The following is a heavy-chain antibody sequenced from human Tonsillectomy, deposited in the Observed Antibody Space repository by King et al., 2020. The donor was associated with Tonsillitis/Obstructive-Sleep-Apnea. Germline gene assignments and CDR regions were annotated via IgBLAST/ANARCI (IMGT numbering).Heavy chain of an antibody. Sequence: QLQLVQSGAEVKKPGASVKVSCKASGYTFTGYYMHWVRQAPGQGLEWMGRINPNSGGTNYAQKFQGRGTMTRDTSISTAYMELSRRRSDDTAVYYCAREEAGTTRGHYYYYYMDVWGKGTTVTVSS. D-gene: IGHD1-1*01. V-gene: IGHV1-2*06. J-gene: IGHJ6*03. CDR1: GYTFTGYY. CDR2: INPNSGGT. CDR3: AREEAGTTRGHYYYYYMDV.